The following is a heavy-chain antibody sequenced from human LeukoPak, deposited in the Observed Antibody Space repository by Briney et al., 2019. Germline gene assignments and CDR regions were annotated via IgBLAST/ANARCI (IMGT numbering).Heavy chain of an antibody. CDR2: INHSGST. J-gene: IGHJ4*02. Sequence: SETLSLTCAVYGGSFSGYYWSWIRQPPGKGLEWIGEINHSGSTNYNPSLKSRVTISVDTSNNQFSLHLSSVTAADTAVYYCARRPPGYRTMIDYWGQGTLVTVSS. CDR3: ARRPPGYRTMIDY. CDR1: GGSFSGYY. D-gene: IGHD3-22*01. V-gene: IGHV4-34*01.